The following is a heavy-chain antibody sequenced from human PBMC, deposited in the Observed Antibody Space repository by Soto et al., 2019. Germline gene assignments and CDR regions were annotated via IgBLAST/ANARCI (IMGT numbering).Heavy chain of an antibody. CDR2: IYYSGST. D-gene: IGHD2-2*01. J-gene: IGHJ4*02. V-gene: IGHV4-39*01. Sequence: SETLSLTCTVSGGSISSSSYYWGWIRQPPGKGLEWIGSIYYSGSTYYNPSLKGRVTISVDTSKNQFSLKLSSVTAADTAVYYCARGVSEYQLLWMSYFDYWGQGTLVTVSS. CDR3: ARGVSEYQLLWMSYFDY. CDR1: GGSISSSSYY.